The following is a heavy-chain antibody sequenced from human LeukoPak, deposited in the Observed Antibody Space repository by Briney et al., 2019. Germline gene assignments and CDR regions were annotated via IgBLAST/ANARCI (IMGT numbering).Heavy chain of an antibody. CDR3: ARHGPTSYSTGGFDP. D-gene: IGHD4-11*01. J-gene: IGHJ5*02. V-gene: IGHV5-51*01. CDR2: IYPGDSDT. Sequence: GESLKISCKGSGYSFTSYWIGWVCQMPGKGLEWMGIIYPGDSDTRYSPSFQGQVTISADKSISTAYLQWSSLKASDTAMYYCARHGPTSYSTGGFDPWGQGTLVTVSS. CDR1: GYSFTSYW.